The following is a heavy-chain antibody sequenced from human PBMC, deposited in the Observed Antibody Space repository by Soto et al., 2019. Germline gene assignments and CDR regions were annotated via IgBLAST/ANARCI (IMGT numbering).Heavy chain of an antibody. CDR2: ISYDGSNK. V-gene: IGHV3-30-3*01. J-gene: IGHJ5*02. CDR3: ASPGGDYFWNWFDP. D-gene: IGHD2-21*02. CDR1: GFTFSSYA. Sequence: QVQLVESGGGVVQPGRSLRLSCAASGFTFSSYAIHWVRQAPGKGLEWVAVISYDGSNKYYADSVKGRFTISRDNSKNTLYLQMSSLRAEDTAVYYCASPGGDYFWNWFDPWGQGTLVTVSS.